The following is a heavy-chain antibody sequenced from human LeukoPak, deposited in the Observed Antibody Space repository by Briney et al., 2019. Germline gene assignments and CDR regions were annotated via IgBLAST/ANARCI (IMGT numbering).Heavy chain of an antibody. CDR1: GFTFNSYN. CDR3: ASIYDSSGYQPDY. D-gene: IGHD3-22*01. J-gene: IGHJ4*02. Sequence: GGSLRLSCAASGFTFNSYNMNWVRQAPGKGLEWVSSITSSSTYIYYADSVKGRFTISRDNARNSLYLQMNSLRAEDTAVYYCASIYDSSGYQPDYWGQGTLVTVSS. V-gene: IGHV3-21*01. CDR2: ITSSSTYI.